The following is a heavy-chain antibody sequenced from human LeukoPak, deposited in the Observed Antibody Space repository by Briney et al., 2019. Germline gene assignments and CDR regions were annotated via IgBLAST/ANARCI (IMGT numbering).Heavy chain of an antibody. CDR2: IYYGGST. J-gene: IGHJ2*01. D-gene: IGHD3-10*01. CDR3: ARDVLLWFGELCYFEL. CDR1: GGSLSSSGYY. V-gene: IGHV4-39*07. Sequence: LSETLSLTCTVSGGSLSSSGYYWGWLRQPPGTRLEWLGRIYYGGSTYYNPPLKSRVTISVDPSKNQFSLKLSAVTAADTAAYYCARDVLLWFGELCYFELWGRGTLVTVSS.